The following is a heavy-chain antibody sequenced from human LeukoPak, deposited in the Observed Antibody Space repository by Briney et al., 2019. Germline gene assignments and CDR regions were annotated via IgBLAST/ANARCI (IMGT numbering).Heavy chain of an antibody. V-gene: IGHV3-53*01. CDR2: IYSGGNT. Sequence: GGSLRLSCAASGFTLSSNSMSWVRQAPGKGLEWVSVIYSGGNTFDADSVKGRFTISRDNSKNTLYLQMNSLRAEDTAVYYCARDRAGGSGFDYWGQGTLITVSS. J-gene: IGHJ4*02. D-gene: IGHD1-1*01. CDR1: GFTLSSNS. CDR3: ARDRAGGSGFDY.